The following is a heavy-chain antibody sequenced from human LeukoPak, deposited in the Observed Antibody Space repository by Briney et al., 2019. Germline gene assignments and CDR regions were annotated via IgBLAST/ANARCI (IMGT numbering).Heavy chain of an antibody. J-gene: IGHJ4*02. V-gene: IGHV3-30*18. CDR1: GFTFSSYG. Sequence: PGRSLRLSCAASGFTFSSYGMHWVRQAPGKGLEWVAVISYDGSNKYYADSVKGRFTISRDNSKNTLYLQMNSLRAEDTAVYYCAKDKYYYDSSGYYWFDYWGQGTLVTASS. D-gene: IGHD3-22*01. CDR3: AKDKYYYDSSGYYWFDY. CDR2: ISYDGSNK.